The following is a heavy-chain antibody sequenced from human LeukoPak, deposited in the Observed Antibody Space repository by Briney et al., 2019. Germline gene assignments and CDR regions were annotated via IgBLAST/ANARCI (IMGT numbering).Heavy chain of an antibody. CDR2: IYYSGST. CDR3: AREWSGSLIDY. J-gene: IGHJ4*02. Sequence: SETLSLTCTVSGGSISSSSYYWGWIRQPPGKGLEWIGSIYYSGSTYYNPSLKSRVTISVDTSKNQFSLKLSSVTAADTAVYYCAREWSGSLIDYWGQGTLVTVSS. D-gene: IGHD1-26*01. V-gene: IGHV4-39*02. CDR1: GGSISSSSYY.